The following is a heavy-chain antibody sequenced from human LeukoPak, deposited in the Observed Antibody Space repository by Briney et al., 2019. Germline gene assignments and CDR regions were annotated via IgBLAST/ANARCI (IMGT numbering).Heavy chain of an antibody. V-gene: IGHV4-39*01. CDR2: IYYSGST. CDR3: ARQGYSSGWCRRGYFDY. D-gene: IGHD6-19*01. CDR1: GGSISSSSYY. J-gene: IGHJ4*02. Sequence: PSETLSLTCTVSGGSISSSSYYWGRIPQPPGKELKWIGSIYYSGSTYYNPPLKSRVTISVDTSKNQFSLKLSSVTAADTAVYYCARQGYSSGWCRRGYFDYWGQGTLVTVSS.